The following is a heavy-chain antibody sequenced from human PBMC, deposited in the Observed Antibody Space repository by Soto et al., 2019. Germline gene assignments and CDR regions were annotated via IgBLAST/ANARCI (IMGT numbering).Heavy chain of an antibody. Sequence: PSQTLSLTCAISGDSVSSNSAAWNWIRQSPPRGLEWLGRTYYRSKWYNDYAVSVKSRITINPDTSKNQFSLQLNSVTPEDTAVYYCARGSGYDLYYYYYGMDVWGQGTTVTVSS. V-gene: IGHV6-1*01. J-gene: IGHJ6*02. CDR1: GDSVSSNSAA. D-gene: IGHD5-12*01. CDR2: TYYRSKWYN. CDR3: ARGSGYDLYYYYYGMDV.